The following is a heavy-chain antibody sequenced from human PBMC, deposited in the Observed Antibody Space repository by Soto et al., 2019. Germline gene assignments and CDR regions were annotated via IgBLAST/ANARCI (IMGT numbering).Heavy chain of an antibody. CDR1: GGSISSYY. CDR3: ARATRDGYNYGRFDY. J-gene: IGHJ4*02. D-gene: IGHD5-12*01. CDR2: IYYSGST. Sequence: PSETLSLTCTVSGGSISSYYWSWIRQPPGKGLEWIGYIYYSGSTNYNPSLKSRVTISVDTSKNQFSLKLSSVTAADTAVYYCARATRDGYNYGRFDYWGQGTLVTVS. V-gene: IGHV4-59*08.